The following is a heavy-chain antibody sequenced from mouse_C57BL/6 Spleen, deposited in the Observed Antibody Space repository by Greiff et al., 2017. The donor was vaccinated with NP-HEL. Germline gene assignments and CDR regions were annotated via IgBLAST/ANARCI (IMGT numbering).Heavy chain of an antibody. CDR3: ERSAITTVVGGPLVDY. J-gene: IGHJ2*01. D-gene: IGHD1-1*01. V-gene: IGHV1-52*01. CDR1: GYTFTSYW. Sequence: VKLQESGAELVRPGSSVKLSCKASGYTFTSYWMQWVKQRPIQGLEWIGNIDPSDSETHYNQKFKDKATLTVDNSSSTAYMQLSSLTSEDSAVYYCERSAITTVVGGPLVDYWGQGTTLTVSS. CDR2: IDPSDSET.